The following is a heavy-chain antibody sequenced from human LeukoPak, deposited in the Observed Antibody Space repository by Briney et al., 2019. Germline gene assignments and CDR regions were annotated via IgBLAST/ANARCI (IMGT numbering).Heavy chain of an antibody. CDR2: ISGSGGST. J-gene: IGHJ4*02. D-gene: IGHD6-13*01. V-gene: IGHV3-23*01. CDR3: AKAPSSSSWEIDFDY. CDR1: GFTFSSYA. Sequence: PGGSPRLXCAASGFTFSSYAMSWVRQAPGKELEWVSAISGSGGSTYYADSVKGRFTISRDNSKNTLYLQMNSLRAEDTAVYYCAKAPSSSSWEIDFDYWGQGTLVTVSS.